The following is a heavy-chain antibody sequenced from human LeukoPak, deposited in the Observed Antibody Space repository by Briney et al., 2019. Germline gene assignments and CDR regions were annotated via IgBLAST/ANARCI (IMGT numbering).Heavy chain of an antibody. J-gene: IGHJ4*02. V-gene: IGHV3-48*03. CDR1: GFTFRTYE. CDR3: ARDQSSPNYYDSSGQSSDY. D-gene: IGHD3-22*01. CDR2: IGTIISTT. Sequence: GSLRLSCVASGFTFRTYEMNWVRQAPGQGLEWVSYIGTIISTTYYSDSVKGRFTISRDNAKNSLYLQMNSLRAEDTAVYYCARDQSSPNYYDSSGQSSDYWGQGTLVTVSS.